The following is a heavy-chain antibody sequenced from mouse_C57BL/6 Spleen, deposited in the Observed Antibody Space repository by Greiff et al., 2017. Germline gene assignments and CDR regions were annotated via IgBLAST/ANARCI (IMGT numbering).Heavy chain of an antibody. CDR1: GYTFTSYW. CDR2: IDPSDSYT. D-gene: IGHD1-1*01. J-gene: IGHJ1*03. CDR3: ARRYYYGSSSWYFDV. V-gene: IGHV1-50*01. Sequence: QVQLQQSGAELVKPGASVKLSCKASGYTFTSYWMQWVKQRPGQGLEWIGEIDPSDSYTNYNQKFKGKATLTVDTSSSTAYMHLSSLTSEDSAVYYCARRYYYGSSSWYFDVWGTGTTVTVSS.